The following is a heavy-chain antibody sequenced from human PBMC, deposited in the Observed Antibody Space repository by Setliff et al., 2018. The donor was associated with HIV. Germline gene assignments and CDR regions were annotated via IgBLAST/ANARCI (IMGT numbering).Heavy chain of an antibody. Sequence: GSLRLSCATSGFTFSGHSMNWVRQAPGIGLEWVSSISSSSSYIYYADSVEGRFIISRDNAKNSLYLQMNSLRAEDTAVYYCARDFRIQLWLRSPFDYWGQGTLVTVSS. CDR3: ARDFRIQLWLRSPFDY. V-gene: IGHV3-21*01. CDR1: GFTFSGHS. J-gene: IGHJ4*02. CDR2: ISSSSSYI. D-gene: IGHD5-18*01.